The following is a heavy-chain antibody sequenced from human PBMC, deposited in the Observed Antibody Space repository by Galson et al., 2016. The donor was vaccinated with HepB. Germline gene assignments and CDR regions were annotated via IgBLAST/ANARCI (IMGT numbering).Heavy chain of an antibody. CDR2: IYYGGST. V-gene: IGHV4-61*08. Sequence: SETLSLTCNVSGGSVSSGGYYWSWIRQPPGKGLEWIGYIYYGGSTNYNPPLKSRVTISIGTSKNQFSLKLSSLADAATAVYFCARDAYGNGWYQGQHTNWFHPWGQGTLVTVSS. CDR3: ARDAYGNGWYQGQHTNWFHP. J-gene: IGHJ5*02. D-gene: IGHD6-19*01. CDR1: GGSVSSGGYY.